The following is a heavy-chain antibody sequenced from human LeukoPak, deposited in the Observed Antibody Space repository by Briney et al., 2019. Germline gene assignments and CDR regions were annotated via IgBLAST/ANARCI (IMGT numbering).Heavy chain of an antibody. Sequence: GGSLRLSCAASGFTFSSYTMNWVRQAPGKGLEWVSSISGGGTYIFYADSVRGRFTISRDNAKNSLYLQMNGLRAEDTAVYYCARDGLSGARDYWGQGTLVTVSS. J-gene: IGHJ4*02. CDR2: ISGGGTYI. CDR3: ARDGLSGARDY. CDR1: GFTFSSYT. V-gene: IGHV3-21*01. D-gene: IGHD4/OR15-4a*01.